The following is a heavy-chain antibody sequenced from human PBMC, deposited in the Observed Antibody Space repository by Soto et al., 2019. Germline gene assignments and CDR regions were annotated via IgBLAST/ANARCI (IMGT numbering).Heavy chain of an antibody. CDR2: ISSSSSYI. J-gene: IGHJ4*02. D-gene: IGHD2-15*01. Sequence: GGSLRLSCAASGFTFSSYSMNWVRQAPGKGLEWVSSISSSSSYIYYADSVKGRFTISRDNAKNSLYLQMNSLRAEDTAVYYCASLGYCSGGSCVLDYWGQGTLVTVSS. CDR1: GFTFSSYS. CDR3: ASLGYCSGGSCVLDY. V-gene: IGHV3-21*01.